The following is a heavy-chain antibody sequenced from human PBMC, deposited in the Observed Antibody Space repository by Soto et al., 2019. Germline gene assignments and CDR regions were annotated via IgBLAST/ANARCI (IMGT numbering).Heavy chain of an antibody. J-gene: IGHJ4*02. V-gene: IGHV4-39*01. CDR3: ARQTYGDYVY. CDR2: IYYSGST. CDR1: GGSISSSSYY. Sequence: ASETLSLTCTVSGGSISSSSYYWGWIRQPPGKGLEWIGSIYYSGSTYYNPSLKSRVTISVDTSKNQFSLKLSSVTAADTAVYYCARQTYGDYVYWGKGTLVTVAS. D-gene: IGHD4-17*01.